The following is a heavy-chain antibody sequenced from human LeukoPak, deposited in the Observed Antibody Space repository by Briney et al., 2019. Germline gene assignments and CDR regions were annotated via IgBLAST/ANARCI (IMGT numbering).Heavy chain of an antibody. V-gene: IGHV4-59*02. CDR2: IYYSGTT. Sequence: SETLSLTCTVSGGSVSSYYWSWIRQPPGKGLEWIGYIYYSGTTGYNPSLKSRLTMSVDTSKNQFSLKLNSVTAADTAIYYCARFYDFWSASYWFDPWGQGTLVTVSS. D-gene: IGHD3-3*01. CDR3: ARFYDFWSASYWFDP. CDR1: GGSVSSYY. J-gene: IGHJ5*02.